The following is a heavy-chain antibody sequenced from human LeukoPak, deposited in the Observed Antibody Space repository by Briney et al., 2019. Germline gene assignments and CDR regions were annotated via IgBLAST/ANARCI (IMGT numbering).Heavy chain of an antibody. D-gene: IGHD4-17*01. CDR2: ISSSSDNI. Sequence: VGSLRLSCAASGFTFSSYAMSWVRQAPGKGLEWISYISSSSDNINYADSVKGRFTISRDKAKNSLYLQMNSLRAEDTAVYYCARLAATVTFYYMDVWGKGTTVIVSS. CDR3: ARLAATVTFYYMDV. V-gene: IGHV3-48*01. J-gene: IGHJ6*03. CDR1: GFTFSSYA.